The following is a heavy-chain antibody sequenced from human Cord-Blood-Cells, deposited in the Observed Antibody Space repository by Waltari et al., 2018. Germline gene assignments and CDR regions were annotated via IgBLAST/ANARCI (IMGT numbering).Heavy chain of an antibody. V-gene: IGHV1-69*09. CDR3: AREAGDSYGKYYFDY. D-gene: IGHD5-18*01. Sequence: QVQLVQSGAEVKKPGSSVKVSCKASGGTFSSYAISWVRQAPGQGLEWMGRIIPILGIANYAQKFQGRVTITADKSTSTAYMELSSLKSEDTAVYYCAREAGDSYGKYYFDYWGQGTLVTVSS. CDR2: IIPILGIA. J-gene: IGHJ4*02. CDR1: GGTFSSYA.